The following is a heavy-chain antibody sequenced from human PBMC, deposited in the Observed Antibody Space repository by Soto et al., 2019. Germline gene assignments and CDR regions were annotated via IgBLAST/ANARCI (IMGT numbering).Heavy chain of an antibody. V-gene: IGHV1-3*01. CDR1: GYDFGNNV. CDR3: ARDQDTYGYGVFDY. J-gene: IGHJ4*01. D-gene: IGHD5-18*01. Sequence: ASVELSCKASGYDFGNNVRHWGRQANGQRLEWVGRINAGNGNTKYSQKFQGRVTITRDTSATTLYMELSSLRFEDTAVYYCARDQDTYGYGVFDYWGQGTLVTVSS. CDR2: INAGNGNT.